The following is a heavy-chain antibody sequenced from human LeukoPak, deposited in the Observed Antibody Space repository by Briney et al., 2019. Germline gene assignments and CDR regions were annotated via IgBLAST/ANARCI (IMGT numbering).Heavy chain of an antibody. V-gene: IGHV3-7*01. J-gene: IGHJ4*02. Sequence: GGSLRLSCAASGFTFSSYWMSWVRQAPGKGLEWVANIKQDGSEKYYVDSVKGRFTISRDNAKNSLYLQMNSLRAEDTAVYYCARDKLWFGELTPLDYWGQGTLVTVSS. CDR3: ARDKLWFGELTPLDY. D-gene: IGHD3-10*01. CDR1: GFTFSSYW. CDR2: IKQDGSEK.